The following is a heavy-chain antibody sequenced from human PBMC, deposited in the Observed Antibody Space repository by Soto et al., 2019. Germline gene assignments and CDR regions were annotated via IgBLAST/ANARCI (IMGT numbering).Heavy chain of an antibody. D-gene: IGHD3-22*01. J-gene: IGHJ2*01. CDR2: IYRSGST. CDR1: GGSISSGGFS. CDR3: ARATDYYNSSGYYVWYFDL. Sequence: PSETLSLTCAVSGGSISSGGFSWSWIRQPPGKGLEWIGYIYRSGSTYYNPSLKSRVTISGDRSKNLFSLKLSSVTAADTAMYYCARATDYYNSSGYYVWYFDLWGRGTLVTVS. V-gene: IGHV4-30-2*01.